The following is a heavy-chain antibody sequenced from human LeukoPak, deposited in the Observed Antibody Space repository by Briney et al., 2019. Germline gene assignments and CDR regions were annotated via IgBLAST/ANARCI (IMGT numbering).Heavy chain of an antibody. CDR2: ISSSSSYI. J-gene: IGHJ4*02. CDR3: ARLSEMLRGPEAIYYFDY. D-gene: IGHD3-10*01. Sequence: GGSLRLSCAASGFTFSGYSMNWVRQAPGKGLEWVSSISSSSSYIYYADSVKGRFTISRDNAKNSLYLQMNSLRAEDTALYYCARLSEMLRGPEAIYYFDYWGQGTLVTVSS. CDR1: GFTFSGYS. V-gene: IGHV3-21*01.